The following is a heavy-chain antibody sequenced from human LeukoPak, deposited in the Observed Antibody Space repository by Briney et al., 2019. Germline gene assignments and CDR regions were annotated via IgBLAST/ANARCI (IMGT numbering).Heavy chain of an antibody. J-gene: IGHJ5*02. D-gene: IGHD3-10*01. V-gene: IGHV4-4*07. Sequence: SETLSLTCTVSGGSISSYYWSWIRQPAGKGLEWIGRIYTSGSTNYNPSLKSRVTMSVDTSKNQFSLKLSSVTAADTAVYYCARFYYYGSGSYRFDPWGQGTLVTVSS. CDR3: ARFYYYGSGSYRFDP. CDR1: GGSISSYY. CDR2: IYTSGST.